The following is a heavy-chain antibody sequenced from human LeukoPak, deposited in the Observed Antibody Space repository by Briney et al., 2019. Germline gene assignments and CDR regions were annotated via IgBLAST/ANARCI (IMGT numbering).Heavy chain of an antibody. D-gene: IGHD3-22*01. J-gene: IGHJ4*02. Sequence: AGGSLRLSCAASGFTFSSYGMHWVRQAPGKGLEWVAVISYDGSNKYYADSVKGRFTISRDNSKDTLYLQMSSLRIEDTAVYYCRAATKYLDYYYDYWGQGTLVTVSS. CDR1: GFTFSSYG. CDR3: RAATKYLDYYYDY. V-gene: IGHV3-30*03. CDR2: ISYDGSNK.